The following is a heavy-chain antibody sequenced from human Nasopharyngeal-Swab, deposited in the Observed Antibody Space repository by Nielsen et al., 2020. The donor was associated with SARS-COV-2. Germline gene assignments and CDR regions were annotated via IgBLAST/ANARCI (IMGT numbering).Heavy chain of an antibody. CDR3: ARGSGDGDLIFDF. D-gene: IGHD1-26*01. CDR2: INPISGGT. J-gene: IGHJ4*02. V-gene: IGHV1-2*02. Sequence: ASVKVSCKASGYTFTGHYIHWVRQAPGQGLEWMGWINPISGGTKYAQKFQGGITMTRDTFITTAYVQLNSVTSDDTAVYYCARGSGDGDLIFDFWGQGTQVTVSS. CDR1: GYTFTGHY.